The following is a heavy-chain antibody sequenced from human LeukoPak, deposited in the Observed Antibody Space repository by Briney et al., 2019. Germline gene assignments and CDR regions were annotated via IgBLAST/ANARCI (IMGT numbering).Heavy chain of an antibody. CDR3: ARDIGFTMAGGAMRYYYAMDV. CDR1: GFTFSDYY. CDR2: ISPKSETK. Sequence: KPGGSLRLSCTASGFTFSDYYMNWIRQAPGKGLEWISYISPKSETKYYADSVKGRFTVSRDNTKNSLFLQMNSLRAEDTAVYYCARDIGFTMAGGAMRYYYAMDVWGQGTTVTISS. V-gene: IGHV3-11*01. D-gene: IGHD3-10*01. J-gene: IGHJ6*02.